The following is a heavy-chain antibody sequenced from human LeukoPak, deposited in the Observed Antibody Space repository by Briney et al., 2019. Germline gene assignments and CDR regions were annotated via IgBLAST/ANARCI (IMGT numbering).Heavy chain of an antibody. CDR2: ISWDGGST. CDR3: AKDITIGAGLDY. CDR1: GFTFDDYA. D-gene: IGHD4-11*01. Sequence: GGSLRLSCAASGFTFDDYAMHWVRQAPGKGLEWVSLISWDGGSTYYADSVKGRFTISRDNSKNSLYLQMNSLRAEDTALYYCAKDITIGAGLDYWGQGTLVTVSS. V-gene: IGHV3-43D*03. J-gene: IGHJ4*02.